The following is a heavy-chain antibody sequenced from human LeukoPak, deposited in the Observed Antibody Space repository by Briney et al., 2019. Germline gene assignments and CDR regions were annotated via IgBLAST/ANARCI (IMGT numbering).Heavy chain of an antibody. V-gene: IGHV1-8*03. D-gene: IGHD6-13*01. CDR3: ARGTIASVD. CDR1: GYTFTRND. Sequence: ASVKVSCKASGYTFTRNDINWVRQATGQGLEWMGWMNPNSGNTDYAQKFQGRVTLTRNTSIDTAYMELSSLKSEDTAVYYCARGTIASVDWGQGTLVTVSS. J-gene: IGHJ4*02. CDR2: MNPNSGNT.